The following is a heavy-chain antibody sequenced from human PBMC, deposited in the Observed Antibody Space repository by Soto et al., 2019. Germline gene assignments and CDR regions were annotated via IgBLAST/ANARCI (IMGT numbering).Heavy chain of an antibody. Sequence: EVQMVESGGGLVQPGGSLRLSCAASGFIFNNYWMHWVRQVPGKGLMWVSRIQSDGSSIDYADSVKGRFTISRDKSKNTVYLQMNCLGVEDTAVYYCARCGWIDHWGQGTLVTVSS. CDR2: IQSDGSSI. D-gene: IGHD6-19*01. CDR1: GFIFNNYW. J-gene: IGHJ4*02. CDR3: ARCGWIDH. V-gene: IGHV3-74*01.